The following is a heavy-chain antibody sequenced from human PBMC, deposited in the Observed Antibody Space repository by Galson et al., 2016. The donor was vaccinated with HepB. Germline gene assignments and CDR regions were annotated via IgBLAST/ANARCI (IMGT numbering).Heavy chain of an antibody. Sequence: SLRLPCAGAGFLFWHTWKSCFRQAPGPGLEWVGRKKSNFYFGTTDYAAPVKGRFTISRDDSKSTLYLEMHSLKIEDAAVYYCATVRFGGSYSLSHWGRGTLVTVSS. CDR3: ATVRFGGSYSLSH. D-gene: IGHD1-26*01. CDR2: KKSNFYFGTT. J-gene: IGHJ2*01. V-gene: IGHV3-15*01. CDR1: GFLFWHTW.